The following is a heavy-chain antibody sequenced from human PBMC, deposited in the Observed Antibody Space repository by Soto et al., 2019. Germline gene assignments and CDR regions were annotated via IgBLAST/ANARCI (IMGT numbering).Heavy chain of an antibody. D-gene: IGHD7-27*01. CDR2: ISYDGSNK. CDR1: GFTFSSYA. J-gene: IGHJ3*02. CDR3: ARDPRLGKVGWAFDI. V-gene: IGHV3-30-3*01. Sequence: PGGSLRLSCAASGFTFSSYAMHWVRQAPGKGLEWVAVISYDGSNKYYADSVKGRFTISRDNSKNTLYLQMNSLRAEDTAVYYCARDPRLGKVGWAFDIWGQGTMVTVS.